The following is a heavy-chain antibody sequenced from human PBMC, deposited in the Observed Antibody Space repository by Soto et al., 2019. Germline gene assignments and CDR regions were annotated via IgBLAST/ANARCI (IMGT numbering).Heavy chain of an antibody. D-gene: IGHD3-3*01. CDR2: IIPIFGTA. CDR3: ARVGDFWSGYYIPYFDY. J-gene: IGHJ4*02. Sequence: QVKLVQSGAEVKKPESSVKVSCKASGGTFSSYAISWVRQAPGQGLEWMGGIIPIFGTANYAQKFQGRVTITADESTSTADMELSSLRSEDTAVYYCARVGDFWSGYYIPYFDYWGQGTLVTVSS. V-gene: IGHV1-69*01. CDR1: GGTFSSYA.